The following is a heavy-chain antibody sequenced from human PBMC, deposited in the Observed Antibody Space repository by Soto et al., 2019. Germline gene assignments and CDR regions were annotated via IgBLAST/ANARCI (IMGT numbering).Heavy chain of an antibody. CDR1: GSTCDEHA. D-gene: IGHD4-17*01. V-gene: IGHV3-9*01. J-gene: IGHJ6*02. CDR2: VYCKGDSK. Sequence: GGSLRLSCVVSGSTCDEHAMHWVRQVPGEGLEWGSGVYCKGDSKGYADSVKGRFTISKDNAKNSLYLQMHSLRVEDTAVYYCVKDMTPGGADVWGQGATVTVSS. CDR3: VKDMTPGGADV.